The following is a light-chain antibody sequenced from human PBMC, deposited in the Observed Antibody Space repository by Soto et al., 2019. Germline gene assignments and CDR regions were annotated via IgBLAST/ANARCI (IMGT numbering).Light chain of an antibody. J-gene: IGLJ3*02. CDR2: DVN. CDR3: CSYGGSDTWV. V-gene: IGLV2-11*01. CDR1: SSDVDAYNY. Sequence: QSALTQPRSVSGSPGQSVTISCTGTSSDVDAYNYVSWYQQHPGKAPKLIIFDVNKRPSGVPDRFSGSKSDITASLTISGLQAEDEADYFCCSYGGSDTWVFGGGTKVTVL.